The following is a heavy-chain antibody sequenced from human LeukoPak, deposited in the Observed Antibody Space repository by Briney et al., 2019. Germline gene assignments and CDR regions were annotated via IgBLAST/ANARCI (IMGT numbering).Heavy chain of an antibody. CDR2: ISSNSGYI. J-gene: IGHJ3*02. CDR3: ARVTSESQLGDALDI. D-gene: IGHD7-27*01. Sequence: GGSLRLSYAASGFTFSSYSINWVRQAPGKGLEWVSSISSNSGYIHCADSVKGRLTISRDNAERSVYLHMNSLRVEDTAVYYCARVTSESQLGDALDIWGQGTMVTVSS. V-gene: IGHV3-21*01. CDR1: GFTFSSYS.